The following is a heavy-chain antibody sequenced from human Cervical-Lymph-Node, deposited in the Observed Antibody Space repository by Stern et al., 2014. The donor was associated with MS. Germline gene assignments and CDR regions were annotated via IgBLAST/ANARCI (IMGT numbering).Heavy chain of an antibody. CDR3: AREGFRGDGYNLDY. CDR1: GFTFSSYG. CDR2: IWYDGSNK. J-gene: IGHJ4*02. V-gene: IGHV3-33*01. Sequence: QVQLVESGGGVVQPGRSLRLSCAASGFTFSSYGMHWVRQAPGKGLEWVAVIWYDGSNKYYADSVKGRFTISRDNSKNTLYLQMNSLRAEDTAVYYCAREGFRGDGYNLDYWGQGTLVTVSS. D-gene: IGHD5-24*01.